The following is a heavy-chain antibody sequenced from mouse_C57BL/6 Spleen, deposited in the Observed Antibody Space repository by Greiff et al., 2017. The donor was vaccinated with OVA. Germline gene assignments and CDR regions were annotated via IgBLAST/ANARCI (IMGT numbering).Heavy chain of an antibody. Sequence: VQLQQSGPELVKPGASVKISCKASGYSFTSYYIHWVKQRPGQGLEWIGWIYPGSGNTKYNEKFKGKATLTADTSSSTAYMQLSSLTSEDSAVYYCARVYDHWYFDVWGTGTTVTVSS. CDR3: ARVYDHWYFDV. CDR2: IYPGSGNT. J-gene: IGHJ1*03. D-gene: IGHD2-3*01. CDR1: GYSFTSYY. V-gene: IGHV1-66*01.